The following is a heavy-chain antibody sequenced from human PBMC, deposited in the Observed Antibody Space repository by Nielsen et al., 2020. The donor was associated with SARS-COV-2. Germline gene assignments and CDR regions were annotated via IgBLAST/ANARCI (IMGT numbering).Heavy chain of an antibody. J-gene: IGHJ4*02. V-gene: IGHV4-34*01. CDR2: VNYRGGT. CDR1: GGSFGGYY. Sequence: SETLSLTCAVYGGSFGGYYWSWIRQPPGKGLEWIGEVNYRGGTNYNPSLKSRVTISVDTSKNQFSLKLSSVTAADTAVYYCAREIIAARQSASDYWGQGTLVTVSS. D-gene: IGHD6-6*01. CDR3: AREIIAARQSASDY.